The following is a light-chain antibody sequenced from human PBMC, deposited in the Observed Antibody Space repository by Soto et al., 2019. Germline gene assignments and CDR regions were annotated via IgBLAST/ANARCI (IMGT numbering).Light chain of an antibody. Sequence: QSVLTQPPSMSRAPGQRVTISCTGTSANIGAGYDVHWYQQLPGMAPKLLIYSNNKRPSGVPDRFSGSKSGTSASLAITGLQAEDEADYYCHSYDSTLSGLYVLGTGTKVTV. V-gene: IGLV1-40*01. CDR3: HSYDSTLSGLYV. CDR1: SANIGAGYD. J-gene: IGLJ1*01. CDR2: SNN.